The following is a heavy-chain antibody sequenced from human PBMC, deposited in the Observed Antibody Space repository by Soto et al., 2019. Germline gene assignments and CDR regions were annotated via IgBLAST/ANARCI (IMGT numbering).Heavy chain of an antibody. D-gene: IGHD3-22*01. J-gene: IGHJ4*02. CDR2: IIPLFGAA. Sequence: QVQLVQSGAEVKKPGSSVKVSCKVSGGTFSTYIISWVRQAPGHGLELMGGIIPLFGAANYAQKFQGRVTITADNATSTAYMELSRLRSAATAIFCCAIEDSIVYRFAYLGQGTLVTVST. V-gene: IGHV1-69*06. CDR1: GGTFSTYI. CDR3: AIEDSIVYRFAY.